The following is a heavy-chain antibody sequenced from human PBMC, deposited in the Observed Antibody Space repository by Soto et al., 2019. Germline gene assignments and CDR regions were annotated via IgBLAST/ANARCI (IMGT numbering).Heavy chain of an antibody. J-gene: IGHJ6*02. V-gene: IGHV3-30*18. Sequence: QVQLVESGGGVVQPGRSLRLSCAASGFTFRGYGMHWVRQAPGRGLELVALISYDGSIKYYADSVRGRFTISRDNSKNTLYLQMHSLRAEDTAVYYWANSEYSRYKTVDVWCQVTTVTVSS. CDR2: ISYDGSIK. CDR1: GFTFRGYG. CDR3: ANSEYSRYKTVDV. D-gene: IGHD5-18*01.